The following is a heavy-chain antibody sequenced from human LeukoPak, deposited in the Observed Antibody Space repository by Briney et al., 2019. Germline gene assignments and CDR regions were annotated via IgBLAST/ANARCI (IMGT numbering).Heavy chain of an antibody. Sequence: ASVKVSCKASGYTFTSYYMHWVRQAPGQGLEWMGGIIPIFGTANYAQKFQGRVTITADESTSTAYMELSSLRSEDTAVYYCARKAVAGIYFDYWGQGTLVTVSS. D-gene: IGHD6-19*01. CDR2: IIPIFGTA. J-gene: IGHJ4*02. CDR1: GYTFTSYY. V-gene: IGHV1-69*13. CDR3: ARKAVAGIYFDY.